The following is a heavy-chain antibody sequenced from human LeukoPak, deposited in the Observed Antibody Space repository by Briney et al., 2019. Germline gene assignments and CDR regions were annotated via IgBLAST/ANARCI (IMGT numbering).Heavy chain of an antibody. CDR1: GGSFSGYY. CDR2: INHSGST. Sequence: PSETLSLTCAVYGGSFSGYYRSWIRQPPGKGLEWIGEINHSGSTNYNPSLKSRVTISVDTSKNQFSLKLSSVTAADTAVYYCARRIAAAGVYYFDYWGQGTLVTVSS. V-gene: IGHV4-34*01. J-gene: IGHJ4*02. D-gene: IGHD6-13*01. CDR3: ARRIAAAGVYYFDY.